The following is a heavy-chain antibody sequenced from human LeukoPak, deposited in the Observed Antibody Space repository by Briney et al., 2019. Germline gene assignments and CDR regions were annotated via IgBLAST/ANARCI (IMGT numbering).Heavy chain of an antibody. D-gene: IGHD5-18*01. V-gene: IGHV1-2*02. Sequence: ASVKVSCKASGYTFTGYYVHWVRQAPGQGLEWMGWINPNSGDTDYAQKFQGRVTMTRDPSITTAYMELSRLRSDDTAVYYCAKGRTGYSYGYGIDYWGQGTLVTVSS. J-gene: IGHJ4*02. CDR3: AKGRTGYSYGYGIDY. CDR1: GYTFTGYY. CDR2: INPNSGDT.